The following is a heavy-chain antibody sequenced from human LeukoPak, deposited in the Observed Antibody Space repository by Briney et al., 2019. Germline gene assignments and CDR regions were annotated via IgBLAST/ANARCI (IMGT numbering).Heavy chain of an antibody. CDR3: ARAWGEDIAARPYYFDY. J-gene: IGHJ4*02. CDR2: ISAYNGNT. D-gene: IGHD6-6*01. Sequence: ASVKVSCKASGYTFSNYAISWVRQDPGQGLEWMGWISAYNGNTNYAPKLQGRVTMTTDTSTSAAYLELRSLRSDDTAVYYCARAWGEDIAARPYYFDYWGQGSLATVSS. V-gene: IGHV1-18*01. CDR1: GYTFSNYA.